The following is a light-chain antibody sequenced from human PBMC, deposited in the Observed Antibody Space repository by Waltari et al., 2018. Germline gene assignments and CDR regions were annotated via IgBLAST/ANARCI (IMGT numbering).Light chain of an antibody. V-gene: IGKV3-20*01. CDR1: QSVSRNY. CDR3: QQYGDSPPYT. Sequence: EIVVTEAPGTLALSPGERATHSCRASQSVSRNYLTWYQQKHGQAPRLLIYDASTRATGVPDRFGGSGSGTDFTLTISRLEPEDFAVYYCQQYGDSPPYTFGQGTRLEIK. CDR2: DAS. J-gene: IGKJ2*01.